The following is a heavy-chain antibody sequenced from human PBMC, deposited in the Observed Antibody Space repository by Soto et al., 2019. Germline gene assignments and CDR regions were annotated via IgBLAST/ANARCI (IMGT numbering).Heavy chain of an antibody. V-gene: IGHV3-64D*06. CDR3: VKSRGGNNFDFFD. CDR2: IRGNGDPP. J-gene: IGHJ4*02. CDR1: GFTFSSYA. Sequence: LRLSCSASGFTFSSYAMHWVRQAPGKGLEYVSGIRGNGDPPFYADSVKGRFTISRDNSKNTLYLQMSSLSADDTAVYYCVKSRGGNNFDFFDWGQGALVTVSS. D-gene: IGHD5-12*01.